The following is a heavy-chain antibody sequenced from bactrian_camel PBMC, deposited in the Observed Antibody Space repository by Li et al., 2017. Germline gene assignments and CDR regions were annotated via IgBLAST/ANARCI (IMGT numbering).Heavy chain of an antibody. CDR2: IYRDGSST. J-gene: IGHJ6*01. CDR3: ATPVGGNYNKCFAS. Sequence: HVQLVESGGGLVQPGGSLRLSCAASGFTFSSYYIAWDRQAPGKGLEWVSSIYRDGSSTYYADSVKGRFTISRDNAKNTAYLQMNSLKSEDTALYYCATPVGGNYNKCFASWGQGTQVTVS. D-gene: IGHD2*01. CDR1: GFTFSSYY. V-gene: IGHV3-2*01.